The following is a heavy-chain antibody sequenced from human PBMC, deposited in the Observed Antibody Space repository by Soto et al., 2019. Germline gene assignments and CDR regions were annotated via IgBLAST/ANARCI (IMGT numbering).Heavy chain of an antibody. J-gene: IGHJ6*02. V-gene: IGHV4-34*01. CDR2: INHSGST. CDR1: GGSFSGYY. CDR3: ARLHGGKIV. D-gene: IGHD3-16*01. Sequence: SETLSLTCAVYGGSFSGYYWSWIRQPPGKGLEWIGEINHSGSTNYNPSLKSRVTISVDTYKNRFSLKFNSVTAADTAVYYCARLHGGKIVWGQGNTVNVS.